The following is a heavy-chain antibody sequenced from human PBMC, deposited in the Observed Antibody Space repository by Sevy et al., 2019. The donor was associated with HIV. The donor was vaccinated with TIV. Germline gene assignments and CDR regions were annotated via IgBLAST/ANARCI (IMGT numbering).Heavy chain of an antibody. CDR1: GFSFTGYW. CDR3: AISKFIRPSFEY. Sequence: GESLKISRKGSGFSFTGYWIGWVRQMPGKGLEWVGIIYPGDSDARYTPSFQGQVTISVDKSISTAYLQWSKLKAADTAIYYYAISKFIRPSFEYWGRGTLVTVSS. J-gene: IGHJ4*02. CDR2: IYPGDSDA. D-gene: IGHD3-10*01. V-gene: IGHV5-51*01.